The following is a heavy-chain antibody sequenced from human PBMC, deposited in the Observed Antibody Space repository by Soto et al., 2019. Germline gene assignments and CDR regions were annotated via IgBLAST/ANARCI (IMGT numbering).Heavy chain of an antibody. J-gene: IGHJ5*02. CDR2: INAGNGNT. D-gene: IGHD6-19*01. V-gene: IGHV1-3*01. CDR1: GYTFTSYA. Sequence: ASVKVSCKASGYTFTSYAMHWVRQAPGQRLEWMGWINAGNGNTKYSQKFQGRVTITRDTSASTAYMELSSLRSEDTAVYYCARDRSSGWYNWFDPWGQGTLVTVS. CDR3: ARDRSSGWYNWFDP.